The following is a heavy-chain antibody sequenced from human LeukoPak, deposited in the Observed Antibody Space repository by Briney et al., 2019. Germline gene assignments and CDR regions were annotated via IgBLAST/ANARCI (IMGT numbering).Heavy chain of an antibody. D-gene: IGHD1-1*01. J-gene: IGHJ5*02. CDR2: IYHSGCS. Sequence: SESLSLTCVVSGYSISNDYYWGWIRPPPGKGLEWIGNIYHSGCSYYNPSLKSRVTILVDTSKNQFSLKLSSVTAADTAVYYCAKAGTTGIHHWFDPWGQGNLVTVSS. V-gene: IGHV4-38-2*01. CDR1: GYSISNDYY. CDR3: AKAGTTGIHHWFDP.